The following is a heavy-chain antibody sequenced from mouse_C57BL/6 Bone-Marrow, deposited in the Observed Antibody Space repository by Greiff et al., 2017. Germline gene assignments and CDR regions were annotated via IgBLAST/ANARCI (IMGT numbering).Heavy chain of an antibody. D-gene: IGHD2-1*01. CDR2: IDPNSGGT. V-gene: IGHV1-72*01. CDR1: GYTFTSYW. CDR3: AHGNYFYWDFAV. J-gene: IGHJ1*03. Sequence: VQLQQPGAELVKPGASVKLSCKASGYTFTSYWMHWVKQRPGRGLEWMGRIDPNSGGTKYNEKVKSKATLTVDKPSSTAYMQLSSRTSEDSAVYYCAHGNYFYWDFAVWGTGTTVTVSS.